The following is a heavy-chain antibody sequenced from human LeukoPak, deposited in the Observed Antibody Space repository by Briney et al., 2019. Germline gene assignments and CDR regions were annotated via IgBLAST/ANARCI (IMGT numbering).Heavy chain of an antibody. CDR3: ARGYYDFPY. CDR1: GGSIKSYY. CDR2: IYDSGST. J-gene: IGHJ4*02. V-gene: IGHV4-59*01. D-gene: IGHD3-3*01. Sequence: SETLSLTCTVSGGSIKSYYWSWIRQPPGKGLEWIGYIYDSGSTNYNPSLKRRVTISLDAAKDQFSLRLSSVTAADTAVYYCARGYYDFPYWGQGTLVTVSS.